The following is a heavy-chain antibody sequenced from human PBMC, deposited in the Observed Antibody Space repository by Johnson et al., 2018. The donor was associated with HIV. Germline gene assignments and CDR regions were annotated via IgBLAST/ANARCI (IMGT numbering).Heavy chain of an antibody. D-gene: IGHD1-26*01. CDR1: GFTFSSYG. CDR2: ISYDGSNK. CDR3: ARGRGGSYADAFDI. Sequence: QVQLVESGGGVVQPGRSLRLSCAASGFTFSSYGMHWVRQAPGKGLEWVAVISYDGSNKYYADSVKGRFTISRDNSKNTLYLQMNSLRAEDTAVYYCARGRGGSYADAFDIWGQGTMVTVSS. V-gene: IGHV3-30*03. J-gene: IGHJ3*02.